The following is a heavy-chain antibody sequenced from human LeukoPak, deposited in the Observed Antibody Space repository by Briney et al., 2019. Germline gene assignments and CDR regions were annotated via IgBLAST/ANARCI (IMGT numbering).Heavy chain of an antibody. Sequence: GGSLRLSCAASGFTFSSYSMNWVRQAPGKGLEWVSSISSSSSYIYYADSVKGRFTISRDNAKNSLYLQMNSLRAEDTAVYYCAKGAYDSSGYYRLPNWFDPWGQGTLVTVSS. D-gene: IGHD3-22*01. CDR1: GFTFSSYS. CDR2: ISSSSSYI. CDR3: AKGAYDSSGYYRLPNWFDP. V-gene: IGHV3-21*01. J-gene: IGHJ5*02.